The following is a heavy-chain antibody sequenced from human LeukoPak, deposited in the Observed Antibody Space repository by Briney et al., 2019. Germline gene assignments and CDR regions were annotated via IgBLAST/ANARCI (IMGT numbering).Heavy chain of an antibody. V-gene: IGHV3-53*01. CDR2: IYSGGST. CDR3: ARAYYDNSGLDY. J-gene: IGHJ4*02. Sequence: GGSLRLYCAASGFTVSSNYMSWVRQAPGKGLEWVSVIYSGGSTYYADSVKGRFTISRDNSKNTLYLQMNSLRAEDTAVYYCARAYYDNSGLDYWGQGTLVTVSS. D-gene: IGHD3-22*01. CDR1: GFTVSSNY.